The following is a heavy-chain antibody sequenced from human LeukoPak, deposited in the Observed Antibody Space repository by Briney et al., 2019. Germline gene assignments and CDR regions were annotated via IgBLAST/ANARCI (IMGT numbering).Heavy chain of an antibody. Sequence: GGTLRLSCAASGFIFSHYGMNWVRQAPGKGLEWVSGITSRSTTYYADSVKGRFTISRDNSKNMVWLQINSPTAEDTATYYCEKDGNWARFEDWGQGTLVTVSS. CDR1: GFIFSHYG. CDR3: EKDGNWARFED. D-gene: IGHD7-27*01. CDR2: ITSRSTT. V-gene: IGHV3-23*01. J-gene: IGHJ4*02.